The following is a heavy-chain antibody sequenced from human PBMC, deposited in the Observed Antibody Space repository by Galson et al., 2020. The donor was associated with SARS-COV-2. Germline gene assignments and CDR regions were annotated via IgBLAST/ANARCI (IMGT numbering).Heavy chain of an antibody. J-gene: IGHJ1*01. V-gene: IGHV3-11*06. CDR3: ARNGRDCSGGICYGAEYFQH. CDR2: ISSSGSYT. Sequence: GESLKISCSASGYSFSDYYMSWIRQAPGQGLEWVSYISSSGSYTNYADSVKGRFTISRDNAKKSQFLQMNSLRAEDTAVYYCARNGRDCSGGICYGAEYFQHWGQGTLVIVSS. CDR1: GYSFSDYY. D-gene: IGHD2-15*01.